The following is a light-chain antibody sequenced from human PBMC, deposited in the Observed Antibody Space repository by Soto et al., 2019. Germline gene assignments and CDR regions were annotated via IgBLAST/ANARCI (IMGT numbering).Light chain of an antibody. CDR1: QSVSSSS. J-gene: IGKJ1*01. Sequence: EIVLTQSPGLSLSPGERATLSCRASQSVSSSSLAWYQQKPGQTPRLLIYGASSRATGIPDRFSGSGSGTDFTLTISRLEPEDFAVYCCQHYGSSSWTFGQGNKVQIK. V-gene: IGKV3-20*01. CDR3: QHYGSSSWT. CDR2: GAS.